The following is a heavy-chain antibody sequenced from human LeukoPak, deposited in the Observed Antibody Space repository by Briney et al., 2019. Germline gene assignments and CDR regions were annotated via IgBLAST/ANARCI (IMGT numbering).Heavy chain of an antibody. CDR1: GYTFTSYG. D-gene: IGHD6-13*01. CDR3: ARDIHSYSSSWFSDY. J-gene: IGHJ4*02. CDR2: ISAYNGNT. Sequence: GASVKVSCKASGYTFTSYGISWVRQAPGQGLEWMGWISAYNGNTNYAQKLQGRVTMTTDTSASTAYMELRSLRSDDTAVYYCARDIHSYSSSWFSDYWGQGTLVTVSS. V-gene: IGHV1-18*01.